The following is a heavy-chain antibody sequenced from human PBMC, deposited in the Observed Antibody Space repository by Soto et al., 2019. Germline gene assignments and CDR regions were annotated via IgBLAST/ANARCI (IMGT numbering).Heavy chain of an antibody. CDR1: GFTFSSYA. J-gene: IGHJ4*02. CDR2: ISYDGSNK. Sequence: GGSLRLSCAASGFTFSSYAMHWVRQAPGKGLEWVAVISYDGSNKYYADSVKGRFTISRDNSNNTLYLQMNSLRDEDTAVYYCARDLEYYDMLTGYFDYWGQGTLVTVSS. V-gene: IGHV3-30-3*01. D-gene: IGHD3-9*01. CDR3: ARDLEYYDMLTGYFDY.